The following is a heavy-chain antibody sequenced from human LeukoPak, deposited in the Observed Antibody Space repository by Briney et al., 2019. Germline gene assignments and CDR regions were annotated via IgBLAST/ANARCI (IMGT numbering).Heavy chain of an antibody. CDR3: ARRDYDILNGYYWFDP. J-gene: IGHJ5*02. V-gene: IGHV4-34*01. CDR2: INHSGST. Sequence: PSEPLSLTCAVYGGSFSGYYWSWIRQPPGKGLEWIGEINHSGSTNYNPSLKSRVTISIDTSKNQFSLKLSSVTAAGTAVYYCARRDYDILNGYYWFDPWGQGTLVTVSS. D-gene: IGHD3-9*01. CDR1: GGSFSGYY.